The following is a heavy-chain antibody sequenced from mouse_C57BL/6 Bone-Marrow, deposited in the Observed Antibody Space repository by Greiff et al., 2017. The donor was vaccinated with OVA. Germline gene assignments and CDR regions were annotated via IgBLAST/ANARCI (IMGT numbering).Heavy chain of an antibody. J-gene: IGHJ3*01. D-gene: IGHD2-4*01. V-gene: IGHV5-17*01. CDR1: GFTFSDYG. CDR2: ISSGSSTI. Sequence: DVKLVESGGGLVKPGGSLKLSCAASGFTFSDYGMHWVRQAPEKGLEWVAYISSGSSTIYYADTVKGRFTISRDNAKNTLFLQMTSLRSEDTAMYYCAPIYYDYDGVAYWGQGTLVTVSA. CDR3: APIYYDYDGVAY.